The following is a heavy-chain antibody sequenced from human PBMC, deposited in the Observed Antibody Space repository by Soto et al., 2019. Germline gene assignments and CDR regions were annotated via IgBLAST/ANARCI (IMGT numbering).Heavy chain of an antibody. CDR3: ATGIAARPWDFDY. CDR2: IIPIFGTA. V-gene: IGHV1-69*13. CDR1: GCTFSSYV. D-gene: IGHD6-6*01. Sequence: ASVKGSCKASGCTFSSYVISWVRQAPGQGLEWMGGIIPIFGTANYAQKFQGRVTITADESTSTAYMELSSLRSEDTAVYYCATGIAARPWDFDYWGQGTLVTVSS. J-gene: IGHJ4*02.